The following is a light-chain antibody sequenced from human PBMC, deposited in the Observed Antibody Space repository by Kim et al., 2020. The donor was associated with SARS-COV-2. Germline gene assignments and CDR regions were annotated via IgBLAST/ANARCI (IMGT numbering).Light chain of an antibody. CDR1: KVGDKY. CDR3: QAWDSSTAV. J-gene: IGLJ2*01. Sequence: VAPGQTASITCSGDKVGDKYACWYQQKPGQSPVLVIYQDNKRPSGIPERFSGSNSGNTATLTISGTQAMDEADYYCQAWDSSTAVFGGGTQLTVL. V-gene: IGLV3-1*01. CDR2: QDN.